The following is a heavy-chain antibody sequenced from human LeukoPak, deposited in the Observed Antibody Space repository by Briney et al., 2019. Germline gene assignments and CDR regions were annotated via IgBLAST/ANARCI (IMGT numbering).Heavy chain of an antibody. CDR2: ISSSSSYI. J-gene: IGHJ3*02. CDR3: ARAFPPDMIVVDDHILGAFDI. V-gene: IGHV3-21*01. CDR1: GFTFSSYS. D-gene: IGHD3-22*01. Sequence: PGGSLRLSCAASGFTFSSYSMNWVRQAPGKGLEWVSSISSSSSYIYYADSVKGRFTISRDNAKNSLYLQMNSLRAEDTAVYYCARAFPPDMIVVDDHILGAFDIWGQGTMVTVSS.